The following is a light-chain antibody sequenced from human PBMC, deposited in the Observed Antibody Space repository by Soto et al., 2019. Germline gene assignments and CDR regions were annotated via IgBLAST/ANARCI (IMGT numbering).Light chain of an antibody. CDR2: GAS. CDR3: QQYGSSPS. Sequence: EIVLTQSPGTLSLSPGERATLSCRASQSVSSSYLAWYQQKPGKAPRLLIYGASRRATGIPDRFSGSGSGADFTLTISRLEPEDFAVYYCQQYGSSPSFGGGT. V-gene: IGKV3-20*01. CDR1: QSVSSSY. J-gene: IGKJ4*01.